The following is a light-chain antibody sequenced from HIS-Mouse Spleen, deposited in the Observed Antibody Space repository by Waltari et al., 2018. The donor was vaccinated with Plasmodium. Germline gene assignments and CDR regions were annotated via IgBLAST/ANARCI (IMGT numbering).Light chain of an antibody. CDR1: ALPKNY. CDR3: YSTDSSGNHRV. V-gene: IGLV3-10*01. J-gene: IGLJ3*02. Sequence: SYELPQPPSVSVSPAHTARITCPGDALPKNYHYWYQQKSGQAPVLVIYEDSKRPSGIPERFSGSSSGTMATLTISGAQVEDEADYYCYSTDSSGNHRVFGGGTKLTVL. CDR2: EDS.